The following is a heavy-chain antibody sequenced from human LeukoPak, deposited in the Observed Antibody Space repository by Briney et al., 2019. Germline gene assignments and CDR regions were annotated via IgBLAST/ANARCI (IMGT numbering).Heavy chain of an antibody. CDR2: IGIDSGNT. D-gene: IGHD5-24*01. J-gene: IGHJ4*02. V-gene: IGHV3-48*01. CDR1: GFMFSDYS. CDR3: ARDYKYAFDN. Sequence: GWSLRLSCAASGFMFSDYSMNWVRQAPGKGLEWISYIGIDSGNTNYADSVKGRFTISGDKAKNSLYLQMNSLRVEDTAVYYCARDYKYAFDNWGQGTLVTVSS.